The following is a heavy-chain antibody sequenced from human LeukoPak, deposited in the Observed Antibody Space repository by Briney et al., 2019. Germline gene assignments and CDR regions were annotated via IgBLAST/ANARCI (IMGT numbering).Heavy chain of an antibody. V-gene: IGHV4-34*01. Sequence: SETLSLTCAVYGGSFSGYYWSWIRQPPGKGLEWIGEINHSGSTNYNPSLKSRVTISVDTSKNQFSLKLSSVTAADTAVYYCARGRIKYCSGGSCYSGSGWFDPWGQGTLDTVSS. CDR3: ARGRIKYCSGGSCYSGSGWFDP. CDR2: INHSGST. CDR1: GGSFSGYY. D-gene: IGHD2-15*01. J-gene: IGHJ5*02.